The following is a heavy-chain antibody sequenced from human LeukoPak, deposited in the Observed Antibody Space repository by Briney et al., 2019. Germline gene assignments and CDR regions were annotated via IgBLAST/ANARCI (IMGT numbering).Heavy chain of an antibody. CDR2: LSYSGRN. D-gene: IGHD3-16*01. V-gene: IGHV4-39*07. CDR3: VRESPLGSWESFLFDS. CDR1: SGSITSGRYY. Sequence: PSETLSLTCIVSSGSITSGRYYWGWVRQPPGKGLEWLGSLSYSGRNDSNPSLKSRLTISGDTSKNHFSLRLSSVTAADTAVYYCVRESPLGSWESFLFDSWGQGALVTVSS. J-gene: IGHJ4*02.